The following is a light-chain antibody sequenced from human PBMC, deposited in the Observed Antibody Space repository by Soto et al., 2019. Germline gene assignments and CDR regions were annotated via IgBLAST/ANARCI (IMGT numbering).Light chain of an antibody. CDR1: QSVSSN. Sequence: EIVLTQSPATLSVSPGERATLSCRASQSVSSNLAWYQQKPGQAPRLLIYGASTRAPGIPARFSGSGSGTEFTLTISSLQSEDFAVYYCQHYNSLPLTFGGGAKVEIK. V-gene: IGKV3-15*01. CDR3: QHYNSLPLT. J-gene: IGKJ4*01. CDR2: GAS.